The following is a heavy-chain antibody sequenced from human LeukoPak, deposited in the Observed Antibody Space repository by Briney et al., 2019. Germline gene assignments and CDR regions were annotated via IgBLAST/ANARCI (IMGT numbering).Heavy chain of an antibody. V-gene: IGHV4-39*01. CDR2: VFYSGTT. CDR3: ARRSRLYKHETTGYHDS. CDR1: GDNITTTNYY. J-gene: IGHJ4*02. Sequence: SETLSLTCNVSGDNITTTNYYWAWIRQPPGKGLEWIASVFYSGTTYYNPSLKSRVTISMDTSRKQISLRLSSVSATDTAIYYCARRSRLYKHETTGYHDSWGQGTRVTVSS. D-gene: IGHD3-9*01.